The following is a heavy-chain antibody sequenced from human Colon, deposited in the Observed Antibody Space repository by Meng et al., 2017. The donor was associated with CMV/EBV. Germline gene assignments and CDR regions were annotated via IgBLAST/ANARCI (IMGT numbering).Heavy chain of an antibody. V-gene: IGHV4-30-4*08. D-gene: IGHD3-3*01. Sequence: CTLSGRSISSGDYGWRWSRQPPGKGLEWIGYIYYSGSTYYIPSLKSRVTISVDTSKNQFSLKLSSVTAADAAVYYCARAIFGVVHLWGQGTLVTVSS. CDR2: IYYSGST. CDR3: ARAIFGVVHL. CDR1: GRSISSGDYG. J-gene: IGHJ4*02.